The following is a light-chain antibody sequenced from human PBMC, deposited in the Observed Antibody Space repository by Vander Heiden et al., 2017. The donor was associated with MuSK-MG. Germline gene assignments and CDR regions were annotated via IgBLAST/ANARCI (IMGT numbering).Light chain of an antibody. Sequence: QSVRTQPPSASGTPGQRVTISCSGSSSNIGSNFVYWYQQLPGTAPKLLIYRNNQRPSGVPERFSGSKSGTAASLAISGLRSEDDADYYCAAWDDSLSGPGVFGGGTKLTVL. CDR1: SSNIGSNF. CDR2: RNN. J-gene: IGLJ2*01. V-gene: IGLV1-47*01. CDR3: AAWDDSLSGPGV.